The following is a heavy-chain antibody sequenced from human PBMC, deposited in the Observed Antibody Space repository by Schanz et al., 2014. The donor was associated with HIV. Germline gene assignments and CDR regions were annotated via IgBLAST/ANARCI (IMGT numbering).Heavy chain of an antibody. Sequence: QVQLVESGGGVVQPGRSLRLSCAASGFTFSSDGMHWVRQAPGKGLEWVAFISYDGSNKYYADSVKGRFTISRDNSKNTLYLQMNSLRAEDTAVYYCATSQGIMVATDFDYWGQGTLVTVSS. D-gene: IGHD5-12*01. CDR1: GFTFSSDG. V-gene: IGHV3-33*05. CDR3: ATSQGIMVATDFDY. J-gene: IGHJ4*02. CDR2: ISYDGSNK.